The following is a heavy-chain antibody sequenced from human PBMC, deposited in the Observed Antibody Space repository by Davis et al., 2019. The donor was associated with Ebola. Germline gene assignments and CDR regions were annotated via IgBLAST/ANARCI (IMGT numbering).Heavy chain of an antibody. D-gene: IGHD3-22*01. CDR1: GYSFTSYW. CDR3: ARLTHWGNYYGSSGYYYYFDY. V-gene: IGHV5-51*01. CDR2: IYPGHSDT. Sequence: GESLKISCQGSGYSFTSYWIAWVRQMPGKGLEWMGIIYPGHSDTRYSPSFQGQVTISADKSISTAYLQWSSLKASDTAMYYCARLTHWGNYYGSSGYYYYFDYWGQGTLVTVSS. J-gene: IGHJ4*02.